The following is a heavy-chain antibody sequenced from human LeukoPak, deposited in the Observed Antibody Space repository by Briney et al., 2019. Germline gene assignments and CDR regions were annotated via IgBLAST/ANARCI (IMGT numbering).Heavy chain of an antibody. CDR1: GYTFTSYG. D-gene: IGHD3-22*01. CDR3: ERESHYYDSSGYQGMDY. V-gene: IGHV1-18*01. Sequence: ASVKVSCKASGYTFTSYGISWVRQAPGQGLEWMGWISAYNGNTNYAQKLQGRVTMTTDTSTSTAYMELRRLRSDDTAVYYCERESHYYDSSGYQGMDYWGQGTLVIVSS. J-gene: IGHJ4*02. CDR2: ISAYNGNT.